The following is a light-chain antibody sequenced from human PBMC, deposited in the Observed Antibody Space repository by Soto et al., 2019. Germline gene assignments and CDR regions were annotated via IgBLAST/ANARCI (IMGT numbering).Light chain of an antibody. V-gene: IGLV2-14*01. J-gene: IGLJ3*02. CDR1: SSDVGGYNY. CDR3: SSYTSSSTWV. Sequence: QSALTQPASVSGSPGQSITISCTGTSSDVGGYNYVSWYQQHPGKAPKLMIYEVSNRHSGVSNRFSGSKSGNTASLTISGLQAEDEAYYYCSSYTSSSTWVFGGGTKLTVL. CDR2: EVS.